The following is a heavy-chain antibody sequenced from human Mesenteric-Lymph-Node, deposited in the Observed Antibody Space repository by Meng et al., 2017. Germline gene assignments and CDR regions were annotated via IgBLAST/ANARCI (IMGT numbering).Heavy chain of an antibody. CDR1: GGSIGSYY. D-gene: IGHD3-10*01. V-gene: IGHV4-59*01. CDR2: IYYTGHT. Sequence: SETLSLTCTVSGGSIGSYYWSWIRQPPGKGLEYMGYIYYTGHTNYNPSLKSRATISLDTSENQFSLKLTSVTAADTAVYYCARDSITMVRGVITHIFDYWGQGTLVTVSS. CDR3: ARDSITMVRGVITHIFDY. J-gene: IGHJ4*02.